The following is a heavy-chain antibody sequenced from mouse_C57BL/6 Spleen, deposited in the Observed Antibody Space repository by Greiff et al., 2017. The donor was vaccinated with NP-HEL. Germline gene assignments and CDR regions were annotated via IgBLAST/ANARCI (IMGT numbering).Heavy chain of an antibody. V-gene: IGHV1-81*01. CDR3: ARDGSSYVDYWDFDV. CDR1: GYTFTSYG. CDR2: IYPRSGNT. J-gene: IGHJ1*03. D-gene: IGHD1-1*01. Sequence: QVQLKQSGAELARPGASVKLSCKASGYTFTSYGISWVKQRTGQGLEWIGEIYPRSGNTYYNEKFKGKATLTADKSSSTAYMELRSLTSEDSAVYCCARDGSSYVDYWDFDVWGTGTTVTVSS.